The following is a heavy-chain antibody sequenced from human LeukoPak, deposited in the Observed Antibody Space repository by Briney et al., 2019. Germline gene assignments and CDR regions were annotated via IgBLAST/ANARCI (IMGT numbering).Heavy chain of an antibody. CDR3: ARGGIPEIRFLEWSH. CDR2: MNPNSGNT. D-gene: IGHD3-3*01. CDR1: GYTFTSYD. V-gene: IGHV1-8*03. J-gene: IGHJ4*02. Sequence: ASVKVSCKASGYTFTSYDINWLRQATGQGLEWMGWMNPNSGNTGYAQKFQGRVTITRNTSISTAYMELSSLRSEDTAVYYCARGGIPEIRFLEWSHWGQGTLVTVSS.